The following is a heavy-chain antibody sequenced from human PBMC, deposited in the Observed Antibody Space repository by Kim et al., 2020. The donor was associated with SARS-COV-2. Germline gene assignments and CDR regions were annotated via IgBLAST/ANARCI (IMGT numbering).Heavy chain of an antibody. D-gene: IGHD3-22*01. V-gene: IGHV4-59*13. CDR1: GGSISSYY. CDR2: IYYSGST. J-gene: IGHJ4*02. Sequence: SETLSLTCTVSGGSISSYYWSWIRQPPGKGLEWIGYIYYSGSTNYNPSLKSRVTISVDTSKNQFSLKLSSVTAADTAVYYCARIGAEGSVYYYDSSGYLYFDYWGQGTLVTVSS. CDR3: ARIGAEGSVYYYDSSGYLYFDY.